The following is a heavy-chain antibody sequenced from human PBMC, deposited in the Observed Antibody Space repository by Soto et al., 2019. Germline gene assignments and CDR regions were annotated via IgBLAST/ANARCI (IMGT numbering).Heavy chain of an antibody. CDR2: ISRTGGRT. D-gene: IGHD2-8*01. Sequence: EVQLLESGGGLVQPGGSLRLSCAASGFTFSNYAMSWVRQAPGKGLEWVSGISRTGGRTYYADSVRGRFTISRDNSRSMLYLQMTSLRADYTAVYFSAKDNGPPGTSDWYFDFWGRGTLVTVSS. CDR3: AKDNGPPGTSDWYFDF. J-gene: IGHJ2*01. CDR1: GFTFSNYA. V-gene: IGHV3-23*01.